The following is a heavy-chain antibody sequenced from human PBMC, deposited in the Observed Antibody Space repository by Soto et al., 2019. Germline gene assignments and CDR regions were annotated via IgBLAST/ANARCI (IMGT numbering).Heavy chain of an antibody. V-gene: IGHV3-15*01. Sequence: EVQLVESGGGLVKPGGSLRLSCAASGFTFSNAWMSWVRQAPGKGLEWVGRIKSKTDGGTTDYAAPAKGRFTISRDDSKNTLYLQMNSLKTEDTAVYYCTTLSTIAAPDYWGQGTLVTVSS. D-gene: IGHD6-6*01. CDR2: IKSKTDGGTT. CDR3: TTLSTIAAPDY. CDR1: GFTFSNAW. J-gene: IGHJ4*02.